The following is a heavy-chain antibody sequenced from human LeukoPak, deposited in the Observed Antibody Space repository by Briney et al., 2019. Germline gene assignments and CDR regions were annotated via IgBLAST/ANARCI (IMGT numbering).Heavy chain of an antibody. CDR2: IYYSGST. J-gene: IGHJ5*02. Sequence: SETLSLTCTVSGGSISSYYRSWIRQPPGKGLEWIGYIYYSGSTNYNPSLKSRVTISVDTSKNQFSLKLSSVTAADTAVYYCARHTRGLNWFDPWGQGTLVTVSS. CDR1: GGSISSYY. D-gene: IGHD1-26*01. V-gene: IGHV4-59*08. CDR3: ARHTRGLNWFDP.